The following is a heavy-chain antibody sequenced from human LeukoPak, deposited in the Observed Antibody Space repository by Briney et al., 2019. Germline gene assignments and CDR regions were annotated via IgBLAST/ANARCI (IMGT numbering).Heavy chain of an antibody. CDR1: GGTFIIYT. D-gene: IGHD5-12*01. V-gene: IGHV1-69*02. CDR2: IIAILGIA. CDR3: ARPYSGYELDAFDI. Sequence: AVKVSYKASGGTFIIYTISWVGQAPGQGRERMGRIIAILGIANYAQKFQGRVTITADKSTSTAYMELSSLRSEDTAVYYCARPYSGYELDAFDIWGQGTMVTVSS. J-gene: IGHJ3*02.